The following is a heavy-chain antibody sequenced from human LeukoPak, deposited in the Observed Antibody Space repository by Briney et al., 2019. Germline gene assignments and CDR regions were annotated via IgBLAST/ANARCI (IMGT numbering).Heavy chain of an antibody. CDR1: GFTFSDYY. D-gene: IGHD3-10*01. J-gene: IGHJ4*02. V-gene: IGHV3-11*04. CDR2: ISSSGSTI. Sequence: PGGSLRLSCAASGFTFSDYYMSWIRQAPGKGLEWVSYISSSGSTIYYADSVKGRFTISRDNAKNSLYLQMNSLRAEDTAVYYCAKNVLLWFGPPRFDYWGQGTLVTVSS. CDR3: AKNVLLWFGPPRFDY.